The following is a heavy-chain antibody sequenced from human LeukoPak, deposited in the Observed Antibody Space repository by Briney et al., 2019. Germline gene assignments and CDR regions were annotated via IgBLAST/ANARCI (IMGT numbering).Heavy chain of an antibody. CDR1: GDSLSSNSAA. CDR3: ARVVAAAGRSLFDY. V-gene: IGHV6-1*01. CDR2: TYYRSKWYN. D-gene: IGHD6-13*01. Sequence: HSQTLSLTCAVSGDSLSSNSAAWNWIRQSPSRGLEWLGRTYYRSKWYNDYAVSVKSRITINPDTSKNQFSLQLNSVTPEDTAVYYCARVVAAAGRSLFDYWGQGTLVTVSS. J-gene: IGHJ4*02.